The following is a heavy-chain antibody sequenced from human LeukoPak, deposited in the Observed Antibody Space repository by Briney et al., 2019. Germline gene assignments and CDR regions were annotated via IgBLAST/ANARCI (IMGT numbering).Heavy chain of an antibody. Sequence: RGFLLRSREATGFRFRTYGVGGVRQALGKGPEWVANISPDGSDTYYVDSMKGRLTISRDNGKESVFLQMNRLRGEETAVYHCVRWGVEAGMDYWGQGTLVTVSS. J-gene: IGHJ4*02. D-gene: IGHD6-19*01. CDR3: VRWGVEAGMDY. CDR1: GFRFRTYG. CDR2: ISPDGSDT. V-gene: IGHV3-7*01.